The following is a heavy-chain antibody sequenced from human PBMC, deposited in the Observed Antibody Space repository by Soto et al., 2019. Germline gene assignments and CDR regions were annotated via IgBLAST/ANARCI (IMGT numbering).Heavy chain of an antibody. Sequence: SETLSLTCTVSGGSVSSGSYYWGWIRQPPGKGLEWIGYIYYSGSTNYNPSLKSRVTISVDTSKNQFSLKLSSVTAADTAVYYCARDPSGSGEFWAFDIWGQGTMVTVSS. CDR1: GGSVSSGSYY. D-gene: IGHD3-10*01. CDR3: ARDPSGSGEFWAFDI. CDR2: IYYSGST. J-gene: IGHJ3*02. V-gene: IGHV4-61*01.